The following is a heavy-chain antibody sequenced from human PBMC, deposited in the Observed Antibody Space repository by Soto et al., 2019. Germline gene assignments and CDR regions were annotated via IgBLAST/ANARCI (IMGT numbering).Heavy chain of an antibody. V-gene: IGHV1-69*01. D-gene: IGHD2-21*01. CDR2: IIPIFGTA. J-gene: IGHJ4*02. CDR3: ARDPQAGIVGYGGFYFDY. Sequence: QVQLVQSGAEVKKPGSSVKVSCTASGGTFSSYAISWVRQAPGQGLEWMGGIIPIFGTANYAQKFQGRVTITADESTSTAYMELSSLRSEDTAVYYCARDPQAGIVGYGGFYFDYWGQGTLVTVSS. CDR1: GGTFSSYA.